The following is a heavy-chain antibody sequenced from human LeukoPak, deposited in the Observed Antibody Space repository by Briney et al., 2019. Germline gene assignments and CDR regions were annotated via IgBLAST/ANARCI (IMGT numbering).Heavy chain of an antibody. J-gene: IGHJ4*02. D-gene: IGHD2-2*02. CDR3: AKGPYCSSSSCYTIGSFDF. V-gene: IGHV3-11*01. CDR2: ISGSGNII. CDR1: GFTFSDYY. Sequence: GGSLRLSCAASGFTFSDYYMSWIRQAPGQGLEWISYISGSGNIIYYADSVKGRFTISRDNAKNSLYLQMSSLRAEDTALYYCAKGPYCSSSSCYTIGSFDFWGQGTLVTVSS.